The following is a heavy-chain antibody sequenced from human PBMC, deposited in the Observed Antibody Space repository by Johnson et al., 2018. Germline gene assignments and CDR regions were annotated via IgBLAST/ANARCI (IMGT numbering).Heavy chain of an antibody. V-gene: IGHV1-69*06. J-gene: IGHJ4*02. CDR1: GGTFSSSYG. CDR3: ARDDYIKRGIFHY. Sequence: QVQLVESGAEVKKXGSSVKVXCKASGGTFSSSYGINWVRQAPGQGLEWLGGLIPIFGTTNYAQKFQGRVTIHADKSTNTAYMELNSLRSEDTAVYFCARDDYIKRGIFHYWGQGTLVTVSS. CDR2: LIPIFGTT. D-gene: IGHD3-16*01.